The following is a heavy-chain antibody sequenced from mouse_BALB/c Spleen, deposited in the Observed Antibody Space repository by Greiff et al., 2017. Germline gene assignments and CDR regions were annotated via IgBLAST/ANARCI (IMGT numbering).Heavy chain of an antibody. D-gene: IGHD1-1*01. CDR2: IWGDGST. V-gene: IGHV2-6-7*01. CDR1: GFSLTGYG. J-gene: IGHJ1*01. Sequence: VQGVESGPGLVAPSQSLSITCTVSGFSLTGYGVNWVRQPPGKGLEWLGMIWGDGSTDYNSALKSRLSISKDNSKSQVFLKMNSLQTDDTARYYCASIYYYGSSGDWYFDVWGAGTTVTVSS. CDR3: ASIYYYGSSGDWYFDV.